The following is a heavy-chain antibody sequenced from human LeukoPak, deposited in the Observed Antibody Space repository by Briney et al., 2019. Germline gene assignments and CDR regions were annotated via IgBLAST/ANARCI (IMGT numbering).Heavy chain of an antibody. V-gene: IGHV4-61*01. CDR3: AREGGRQWLVSGALDS. J-gene: IGHJ5*01. CDR1: DDSVSSSRYY. Sequence: SETLSLTCTVSDDSVSSSRYYWTWIRQPPGKGLEWIGYIYHGSATYNPSLESRVTLSMDTSKNQYSLKMTSVTAADTAVYYCAREGGRQWLVSGALDSWGQGTLVTVSS. CDR2: IYHGSA. D-gene: IGHD6-19*01.